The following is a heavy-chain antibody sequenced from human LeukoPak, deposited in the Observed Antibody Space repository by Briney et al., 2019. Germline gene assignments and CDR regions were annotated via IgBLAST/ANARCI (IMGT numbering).Heavy chain of an antibody. D-gene: IGHD3-10*01. J-gene: IGHJ5*02. Sequence: ASVKVSCKTSGYTFTSYGISWVRQAPGQGLEWRGWISGYNGNTNYAQKVQGRVTMTTDTSTSTAYMELRSLRSDDTAVYYCARDKSYGSGSYYTSNWFDPWGQGTLVTVSS. CDR3: ARDKSYGSGSYYTSNWFDP. CDR2: ISGYNGNT. V-gene: IGHV1-18*01. CDR1: GYTFTSYG.